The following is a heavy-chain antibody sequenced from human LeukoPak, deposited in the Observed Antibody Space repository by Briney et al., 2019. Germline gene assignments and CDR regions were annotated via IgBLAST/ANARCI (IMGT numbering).Heavy chain of an antibody. J-gene: IGHJ5*02. CDR1: GFTFNRDG. D-gene: IGHD2-15*01. Sequence: PGGSLRLSCAASGFTFNRDGMHWVRQAPGKGLEWVAVISNDGNNKYYADSVKGRFTISRDNSKNTLYLEMDSLRVEDTAVYYCTKAGGKAQTPFDPWGQGTLVTVFS. CDR2: ISNDGNNK. CDR3: TKAGGKAQTPFDP. V-gene: IGHV3-30*18.